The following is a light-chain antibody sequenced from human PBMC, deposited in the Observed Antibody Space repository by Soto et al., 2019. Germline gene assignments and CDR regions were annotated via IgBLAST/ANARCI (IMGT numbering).Light chain of an antibody. J-gene: IGKJ1*01. V-gene: IGKV3-15*01. Sequence: EIVMTQSPATLSLSPGDRAVLSCRASQGVSRNLAWYQHKPGQAPRLLIYDASTRAPGLPDMFSGSGSGTDFTLTISSLQSEDFAVYYCQQYKNWRTFGQGTKVEI. CDR1: QGVSRN. CDR3: QQYKNWRT. CDR2: DAS.